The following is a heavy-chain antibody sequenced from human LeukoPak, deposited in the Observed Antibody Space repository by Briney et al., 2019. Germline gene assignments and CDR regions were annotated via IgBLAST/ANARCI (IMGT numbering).Heavy chain of an antibody. CDR3: ARERKGSGYLHYFDY. CDR2: IYYSGST. D-gene: IGHD3-22*01. Sequence: SETLSLTCTVSGGSVSSGSYYWSWIRQPPGKGLEWIGYIYYSGSTNYNPSLKSRVTISVDTSKNQFSLKLSSVTAADTAVYYCARERKGSGYLHYFDYWGQGTQVAVSS. CDR1: GGSVSSGSYY. J-gene: IGHJ4*02. V-gene: IGHV4-61*01.